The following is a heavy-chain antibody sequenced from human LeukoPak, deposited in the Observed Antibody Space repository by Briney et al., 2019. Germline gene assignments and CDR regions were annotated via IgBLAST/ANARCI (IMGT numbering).Heavy chain of an antibody. J-gene: IGHJ6*03. D-gene: IGHD4-17*01. CDR3: AREGYGVYYYYYMDV. Sequence: PSETLSLTCTVSGGSISSGSYYWSWIRQPAGKGLEWIGRIYTSGSTNYNPSLKSRVTISVDTSKNQFSLTLSSVTAADTAVYYCAREGYGVYYYYYMDVWGKGTTVTVSS. V-gene: IGHV4-61*02. CDR2: IYTSGST. CDR1: GGSISSGSYY.